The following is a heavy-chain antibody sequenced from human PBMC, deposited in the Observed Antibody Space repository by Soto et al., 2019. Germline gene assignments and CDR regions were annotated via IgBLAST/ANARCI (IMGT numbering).Heavy chain of an antibody. J-gene: IGHJ5*02. CDR3: ARLPLGYCSGGSCYGWFDP. V-gene: IGHV4-59*01. CDR1: GGSISSYY. D-gene: IGHD2-15*01. CDR2: IYYSGST. Sequence: SETLSLTCIVSGGSISSYYWSWIRQPPGKGLEWIGYIYYSGSTNYNPSLKSRVTISVDTSKNQFSLKLSSVTAADTAVYYCARLPLGYCSGGSCYGWFDPWGQGTLVTVSS.